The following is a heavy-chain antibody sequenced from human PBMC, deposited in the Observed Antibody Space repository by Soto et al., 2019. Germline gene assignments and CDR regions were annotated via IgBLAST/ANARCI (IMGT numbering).Heavy chain of an antibody. CDR3: ARVRVDQGTSIYSFGWCHL. D-gene: IGHD3-3*01. V-gene: IGHV3-21*01. J-gene: IGHJ5*02. Sequence: PGGSLRLSCEASGFIFSNYNMDWVRQAPGKGLQWLATLSSSSSYIYYADSVRGRFTIFRDNAKNSLYLQMNSLRTEDTAVYYCARVRVDQGTSIYSFGWCHLWGQGT. CDR1: GFIFSNYN. CDR2: LSSSSSYI.